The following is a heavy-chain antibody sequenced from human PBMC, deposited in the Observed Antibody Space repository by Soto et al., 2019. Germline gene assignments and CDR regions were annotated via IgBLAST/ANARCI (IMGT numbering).Heavy chain of an antibody. CDR2: IYVTGAV. D-gene: IGHD1-20*01. CDR1: GAALNSGNYY. V-gene: IGHV4-31*03. Sequence: PSETLSLTCSVSGAALNSGNYYWSWIRQVPGKGLEWIGHIYVTGAVDYNPSPRDRITISQDTSERQFSLNLRLVTAADTAVYYCARLRFATNNYKWLDPWGQGTLVTVSS. J-gene: IGHJ5*02. CDR3: ARLRFATNNYKWLDP.